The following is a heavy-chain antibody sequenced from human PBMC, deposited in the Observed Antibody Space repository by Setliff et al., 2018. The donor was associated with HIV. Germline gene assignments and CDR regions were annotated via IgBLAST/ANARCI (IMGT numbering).Heavy chain of an antibody. Sequence: LRLSCAASGFTFSSYGMHWVRQAPGKGLEWVAFIRYDGSNKYYADSVKGRFTISRDNSKNTLYLQMNSLGAEDTAVYYCAMSPYSSGLFDYWGQGTLVTVSS. CDR1: GFTFSSYG. J-gene: IGHJ4*02. V-gene: IGHV3-30*02. CDR3: AMSPYSSGLFDY. D-gene: IGHD6-19*01. CDR2: IRYDGSNK.